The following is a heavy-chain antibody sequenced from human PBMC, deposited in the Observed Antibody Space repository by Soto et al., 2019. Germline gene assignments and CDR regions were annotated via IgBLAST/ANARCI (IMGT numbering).Heavy chain of an antibody. Sequence: QVQLVQSGAEVKKPGASVKVSCKASGYTFTSYGISWVRQAPGQGLEWMGWISTYNGNTKYAQKLQGRVTMTTDTATSSAYMELRSLRADDTAVFYCAREMVRGVGSDYWGQGTLVTVSS. CDR3: AREMVRGVGSDY. CDR1: GYTFTSYG. D-gene: IGHD3-10*01. V-gene: IGHV1-18*01. CDR2: ISTYNGNT. J-gene: IGHJ4*02.